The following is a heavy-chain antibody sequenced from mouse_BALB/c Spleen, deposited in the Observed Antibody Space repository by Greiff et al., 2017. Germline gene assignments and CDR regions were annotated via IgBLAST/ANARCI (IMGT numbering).Heavy chain of an antibody. CDR2: IRNKANGYTT. J-gene: IGHJ3*01. CDR3: ARDDDGYYEGFAY. CDR1: GFTFTDYY. V-gene: IGHV7-3*02. Sequence: EVKVVESGGGLVQPGGSLRLSCATSGFTFTDYYMSWVRQPPGKALEWLGFIRNKANGYTTEYSASVKGRFTISRDNSQSILYLQMNTLRAEDSATYYCARDDDGYYEGFAYWGQGTLVTVSA. D-gene: IGHD2-3*01.